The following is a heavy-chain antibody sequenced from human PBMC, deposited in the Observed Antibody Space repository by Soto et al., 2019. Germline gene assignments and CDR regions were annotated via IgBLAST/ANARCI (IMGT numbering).Heavy chain of an antibody. D-gene: IGHD6-6*01. J-gene: IGHJ4*02. CDR2: IIPIFGTA. Sequence: QVQLVQSGAEVKKPGSSVKVSSKASGGTFSSYAISWVRQAPGQGLEWMGGIIPIFGTANYAQKFQGRVTITADESTSTAYMELSSLRPEDTAVYYCAWSIAARRTFDYWGQGTLVTVSS. CDR3: AWSIAARRTFDY. CDR1: GGTFSSYA. V-gene: IGHV1-69*12.